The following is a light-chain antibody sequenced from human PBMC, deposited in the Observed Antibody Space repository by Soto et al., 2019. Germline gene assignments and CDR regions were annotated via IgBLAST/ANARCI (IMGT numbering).Light chain of an antibody. CDR1: QIISSY. CDR2: AAS. V-gene: IGKV1-39*01. CDR3: QQGYSTPRT. J-gene: IGKJ1*01. Sequence: DIQMTQSRSSLSASVGDTVTITCLASQIISSYLNWYQQKPGKDPKLLIYAASSLQSGVPSRFSGSGSGTDFNLTISSLQTEDFATYDCQQGYSTPRTFGQGTKVDIK.